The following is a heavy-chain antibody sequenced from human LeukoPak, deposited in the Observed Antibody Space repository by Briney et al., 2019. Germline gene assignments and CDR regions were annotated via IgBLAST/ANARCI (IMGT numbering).Heavy chain of an antibody. D-gene: IGHD3-16*01. V-gene: IGHV1-2*06. J-gene: IGHJ5*02. CDR3: ARGGGSFSDVGPTFDP. CDR1: GYTFTGYY. CDR2: INPNSGGT. Sequence: ASVKVSCKASGYTFTGYYMHWVRQAPGQGLEWMERINPNSGGTNYAQKFQGRVTMTRDTSISTAYMEPSRLRSDDTAAYYCARGGGSFSDVGPTFDPWGQGTLVTVSS.